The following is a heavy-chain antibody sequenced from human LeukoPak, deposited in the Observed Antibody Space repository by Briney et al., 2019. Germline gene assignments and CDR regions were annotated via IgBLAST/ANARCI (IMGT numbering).Heavy chain of an antibody. J-gene: IGHJ6*02. CDR1: GGSFSGYY. D-gene: IGHD3-22*01. CDR2: INHSGST. CDR3: ARGGRYYDSSGYRYYYYGMDV. V-gene: IGHV4-34*01. Sequence: PSETLSLTCAVYGGSFSGYYWSWIRQPPGKGLEWIGEINHSGSTNYNPSLKSRVTISVDTSKNQFSLKLSSVTAADTAVYYCARGGRYYDSSGYRYYYYGMDVWGQGTTVTVSS.